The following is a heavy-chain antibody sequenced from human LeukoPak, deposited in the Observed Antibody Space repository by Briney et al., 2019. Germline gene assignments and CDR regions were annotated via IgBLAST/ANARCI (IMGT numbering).Heavy chain of an antibody. CDR3: AKDASGAYCGGDCYYYFDY. CDR1: GLIFSSYA. Sequence: GGSLRLSCAAFGLIFSSYAMSWVRTAPGKGLEWVSAISGSGGSTYYADSVKGRFTISRDNSKNTLYLQMNSLRAEDTAVYYCAKDASGAYCGGDCYYYFDYWGQGTLVTVSS. V-gene: IGHV3-23*01. CDR2: ISGSGGST. D-gene: IGHD2-21*02. J-gene: IGHJ4*02.